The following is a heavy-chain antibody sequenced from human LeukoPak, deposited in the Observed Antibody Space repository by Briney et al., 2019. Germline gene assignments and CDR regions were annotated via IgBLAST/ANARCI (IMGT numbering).Heavy chain of an antibody. CDR1: GYTFTGYY. CDR2: INPNSGGT. Sequence: AASVKVSCKASGYTFTGYYMHWVRQAPGQGLEWMGWINPNSGGTNYAQKFQGRVTMTWDTSISTAYMELSRLRSDDTAVYYCARVGSSGWDSIDYWGQGTLVTVSS. D-gene: IGHD6-19*01. J-gene: IGHJ4*02. V-gene: IGHV1-2*02. CDR3: ARVGSSGWDSIDY.